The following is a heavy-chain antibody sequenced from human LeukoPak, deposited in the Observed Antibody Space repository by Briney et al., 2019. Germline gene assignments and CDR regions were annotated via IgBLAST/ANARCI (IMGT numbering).Heavy chain of an antibody. CDR1: GYTFTGYY. Sequence: AASVRVSCKASGYTFTGYYMHWVRHAPGQGREWMGWINPNSGGTNYAQKFQGRVTMTRDTSISTAYMELSRLRSDDTAVYYCARDRPTMVRGVIRPEFDCWGQGTLVTASS. CDR3: ARDRPTMVRGVIRPEFDC. CDR2: INPNSGGT. V-gene: IGHV1-2*02. J-gene: IGHJ4*02. D-gene: IGHD3-10*01.